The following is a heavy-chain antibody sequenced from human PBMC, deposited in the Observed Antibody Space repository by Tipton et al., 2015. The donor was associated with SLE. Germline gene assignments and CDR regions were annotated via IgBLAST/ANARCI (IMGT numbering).Heavy chain of an antibody. V-gene: IGHV3-23*03. CDR2: IYSGGRTT. Sequence: SLRLSCAASGFTFTSFVMSWVRQAPGKGLEWVSVIYSGGRTTYYADSVKGRFTISRDNSKNTLYLQMNSLRAEDTAIYYCAKEKAGYNLFPFDYWGQGTLVTVSS. J-gene: IGHJ4*02. CDR3: AKEKAGYNLFPFDY. D-gene: IGHD5-24*01. CDR1: GFTFTSFV.